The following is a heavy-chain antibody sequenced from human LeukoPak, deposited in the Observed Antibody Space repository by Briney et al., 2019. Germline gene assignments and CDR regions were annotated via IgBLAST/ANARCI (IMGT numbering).Heavy chain of an antibody. J-gene: IGHJ3*02. CDR1: GGSISSGSYY. CDR2: IYTSGST. CDR3: ARDRNHYYDSSGDAFDI. D-gene: IGHD3-22*01. V-gene: IGHV4-61*02. Sequence: SETLSLTCTVSGGSISSGSYYWSWIRQPAGKGLEWIGRIYTSGSTNYNPSLKSRVTISVDKSKNQFSLKLSSVTAADTAVYYCARDRNHYYDSSGDAFDIWGQGTMVTVSS.